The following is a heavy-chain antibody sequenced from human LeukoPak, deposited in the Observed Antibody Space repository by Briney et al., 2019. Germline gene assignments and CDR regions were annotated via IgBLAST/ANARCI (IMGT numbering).Heavy chain of an antibody. CDR1: GGTFSSYA. D-gene: IGHD3-22*01. Sequence: SVKVSCKASGGTFSSYAISWVRQAPGQGLEWMGRIIPIFGTANYAQKFQGRVTITTDEYTSTAYMELSSLRSEDTAVYYCARAKRGYYDSSGYHTYDYWGQGTLVTVSS. J-gene: IGHJ4*02. V-gene: IGHV1-69*05. CDR3: ARAKRGYYDSSGYHTYDY. CDR2: IIPIFGTA.